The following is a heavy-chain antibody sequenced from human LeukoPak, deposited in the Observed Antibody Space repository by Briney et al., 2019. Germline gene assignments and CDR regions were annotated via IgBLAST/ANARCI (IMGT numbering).Heavy chain of an antibody. V-gene: IGHV1-18*01. CDR3: ARDWDAMNNCFDP. CDR2: ISTNSDIR. CDR1: GYTFTNYG. J-gene: IGHJ5*02. Sequence: ASVKVSCKASGYTFTNYGISWVRQAPGQGLEWMGWISTNSDIRTYAQTLQGRFTMTTDTATTTAYMELNNLPFDDTAVYYCARDWDAMNNCFDPWGQGTPVTVSS. D-gene: IGHD1-26*01.